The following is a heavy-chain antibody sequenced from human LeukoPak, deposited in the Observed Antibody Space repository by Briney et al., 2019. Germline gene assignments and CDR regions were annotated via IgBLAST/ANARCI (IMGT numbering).Heavy chain of an antibody. Sequence: PGGSLRLSCAASGFTFSTYAMSWVRQAPGKGLEWVSAISRSGGSTYYADSVKGRFTISRDNSKNTLYLQMNSLRAEDTAVYYCAKAMNYYDSSGFFDYWGQGTLVTVSS. CDR3: AKAMNYYDSSGFFDY. CDR2: ISRSGGST. J-gene: IGHJ4*02. D-gene: IGHD3-22*01. V-gene: IGHV3-23*01. CDR1: GFTFSTYA.